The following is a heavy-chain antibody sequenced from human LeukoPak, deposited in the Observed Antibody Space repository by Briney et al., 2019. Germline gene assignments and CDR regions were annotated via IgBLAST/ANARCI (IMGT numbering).Heavy chain of an antibody. J-gene: IGHJ6*03. CDR3: ARMSRAARVFYYYYYMDV. V-gene: IGHV3-7*01. D-gene: IGHD6-6*01. Sequence: PAESLRLSCAVSGCTFSSYWMSWVRQAPGKGLEWVGNIKQDGSEKYYVDSVKGRFTISRDNAKNSLYLQMNSLRAEDTAVYYCARMSRAARVFYYYYYMDVWGKGTTVTVSS. CDR2: IKQDGSEK. CDR1: GCTFSSYW.